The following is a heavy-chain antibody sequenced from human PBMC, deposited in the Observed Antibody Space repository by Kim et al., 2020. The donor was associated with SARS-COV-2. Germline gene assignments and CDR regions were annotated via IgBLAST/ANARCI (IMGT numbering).Heavy chain of an antibody. CDR2: INTNTGNP. V-gene: IGHV7-4-1*02. CDR3: ARDTYEYGSGYDLTYYYYMDV. D-gene: IGHD5-12*01. J-gene: IGHJ6*03. CDR1: GYTFTSYA. Sequence: ASVKVSCKASGYTFTSYAMNWVRQAPGQGLEWMGWINTNTGNPTYAQGFTGRFVFSLDTSVSTAYLQISSLKAEDTAVYYCARDTYEYGSGYDLTYYYYMDVWGKGTTVTVSS.